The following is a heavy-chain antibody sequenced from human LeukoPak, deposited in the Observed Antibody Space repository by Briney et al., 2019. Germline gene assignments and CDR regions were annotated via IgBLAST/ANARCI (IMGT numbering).Heavy chain of an antibody. D-gene: IGHD4-17*01. CDR2: IRSKANSYAT. CDR1: GFTFSGSA. Sequence: PGRSLRLSCAASGFTFSGSAMHWVRQASGKGLEWVGRIRSKANSYATAYAASVKGRFTISRDDSKNTAYLQMNSLKTEDTAVYYCTRSKETTVTNRILDYWGQGTLVTVSS. CDR3: TRSKETTVTNRILDY. J-gene: IGHJ4*02. V-gene: IGHV3-73*01.